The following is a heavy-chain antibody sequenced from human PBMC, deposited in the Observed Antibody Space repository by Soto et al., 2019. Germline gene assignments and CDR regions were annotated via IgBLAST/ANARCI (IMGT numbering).Heavy chain of an antibody. V-gene: IGHV6-1*01. J-gene: IGHJ6*02. Sequence: SRTLSLTCAISGDSVSSNSAAWNWIRQSPSRGLEWLGRTYYRSKWYNDYAVSVKSRITINPDTSKNQFSLQLNSVTPEDTAVYYCARLEAWNYYYYYGMDVWGQGTTVTVSS. CDR1: GDSVSSNSAA. D-gene: IGHD1-1*01. CDR2: TYYRSKWYN. CDR3: ARLEAWNYYYYYGMDV.